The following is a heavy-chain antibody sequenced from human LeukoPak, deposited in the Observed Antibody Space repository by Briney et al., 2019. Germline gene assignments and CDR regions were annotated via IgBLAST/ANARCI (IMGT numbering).Heavy chain of an antibody. V-gene: IGHV3-9*01. CDR2: ISWNSGSI. Sequence: PGRSLRLSCAASGFTFEDYAMHWVRQAPGKGLAWVSGISWNSGSIGYADSVKGRFTISRDNAKNSLYLQMNSLRAEDTALYYCAKGPSPPVVSHYFDYWGQGTLVTVSS. CDR3: AKGPSPPVVSHYFDY. J-gene: IGHJ4*02. D-gene: IGHD2-8*02. CDR1: GFTFEDYA.